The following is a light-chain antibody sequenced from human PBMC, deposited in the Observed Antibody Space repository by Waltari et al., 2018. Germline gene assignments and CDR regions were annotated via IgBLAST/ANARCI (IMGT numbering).Light chain of an antibody. Sequence: QSLPTQPPSPSGTPGQRVTLPCSRGLHHIGRTTIPLSRQFPATAPKVLIYSNDQRTSGVLERFSGSKSGTSASLAISGLQSEDEADYYCAAWDDSLGGPVFGGGTKLTVL. CDR3: AAWDDSLGGPV. CDR1: LHHIGRTT. V-gene: IGLV1-44*01. CDR2: SND. J-gene: IGLJ2*01.